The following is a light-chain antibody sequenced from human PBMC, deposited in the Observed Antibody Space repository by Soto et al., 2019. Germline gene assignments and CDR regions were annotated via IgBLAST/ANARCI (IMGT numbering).Light chain of an antibody. CDR1: QSIRTN. V-gene: IGKV3-11*01. J-gene: IGKJ1*01. CDR3: QQRSNWPTT. CDR2: DAS. Sequence: EIVLTQSPGTLSLFPGEGATLSCRASQSIRTNLAWYQQKPGQAPRLLIYDASNRATGIPARFSGSGSGTDFTLTISSLEPEDFAVYYCQQRSNWPTTFGQGTKVDIK.